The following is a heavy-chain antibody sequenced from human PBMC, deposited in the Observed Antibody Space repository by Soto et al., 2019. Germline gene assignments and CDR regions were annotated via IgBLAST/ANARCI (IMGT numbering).Heavy chain of an antibody. CDR3: ATTRDVDTAMVTSSRYYYYYGMDV. CDR2: IIPIFGTA. J-gene: IGHJ6*02. D-gene: IGHD5-18*01. Sequence: EASVKVSCKASGGTFSSYAISWVRQAPGQGLEWMGGIIPIFGTANYAQKFQGRVTITADKSTSTAYMELSSLRSEDTAVYYCATTRDVDTAMVTSSRYYYYYGMDVWGQGTTVTVSS. CDR1: GGTFSSYA. V-gene: IGHV1-69*06.